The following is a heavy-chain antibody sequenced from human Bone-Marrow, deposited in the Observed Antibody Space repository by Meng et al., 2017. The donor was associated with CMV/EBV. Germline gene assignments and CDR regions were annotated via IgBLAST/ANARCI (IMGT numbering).Heavy chain of an antibody. CDR1: GFTFNKYA. CDR3: AKDLATCSGATCYADSYENGIDV. D-gene: IGHD2-15*01. J-gene: IGHJ6*02. Sequence: GGSLRLSCAASGFTFNKYAIGWVRQAPGKGLEWVSGIIGSGGSASYADSVRGRFTISRDNSRNMVYLQINRLRAEDTAVYYCAKDLATCSGATCYADSYENGIDVWGQGTTVTVSS. V-gene: IGHV3-23*01. CDR2: IIGSGGSA.